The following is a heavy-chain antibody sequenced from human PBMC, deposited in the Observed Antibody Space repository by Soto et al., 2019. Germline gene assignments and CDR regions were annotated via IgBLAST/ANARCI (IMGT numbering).Heavy chain of an antibody. Sequence: QITLNESGPTVVRSTETLTLTCRFSGFSLTTSGVGVGWIRQSPGKAPEWLALIYWDDDKRYSASLKSRLTITKDTSKNQVVLTVSDLDLTDTATYYCAHRVLRTVFGLVTTTAIYFDFWGQGTPVAVSS. V-gene: IGHV2-5*02. D-gene: IGHD3-3*01. J-gene: IGHJ4*02. CDR2: IYWDDDK. CDR3: AHRVLRTVFGLVTTTAIYFDF. CDR1: GFSLTTSGVG.